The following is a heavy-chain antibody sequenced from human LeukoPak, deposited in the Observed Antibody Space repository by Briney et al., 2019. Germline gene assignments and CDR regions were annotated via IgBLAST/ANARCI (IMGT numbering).Heavy chain of an antibody. CDR2: INHSGST. V-gene: IGHV4-34*01. CDR1: GGSFSGYY. CDR3: ARGGGKTIPSVGP. Sequence: PSETLSLTCAVYGGSFSGYYWSWIRQPPGKGLEWIGEINHSGSTNYNPSLKSRVTISVDTSKNQFSLKLSSVTAADTAVYYRARGGGKTIPSVGPWGQGTLVTVSS. D-gene: IGHD3-16*01. J-gene: IGHJ5*02.